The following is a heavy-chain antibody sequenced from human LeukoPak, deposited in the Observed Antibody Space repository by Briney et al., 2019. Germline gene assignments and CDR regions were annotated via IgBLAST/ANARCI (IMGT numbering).Heavy chain of an antibody. Sequence: QPGGSLRLSCAASVFTFSSYGMHWVRQAPGKGLEWVAVISYDGSNKYYAESVKGRFTISRDNSKNTLYLQMNSLRVEDTAVYYCAKRWSGYLGDYWGQGTLVTVSS. D-gene: IGHD3-3*01. CDR1: VFTFSSYG. V-gene: IGHV3-30*18. CDR3: AKRWSGYLGDY. J-gene: IGHJ4*02. CDR2: ISYDGSNK.